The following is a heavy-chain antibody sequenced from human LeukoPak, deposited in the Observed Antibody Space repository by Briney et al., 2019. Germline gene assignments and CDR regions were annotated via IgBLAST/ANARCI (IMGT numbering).Heavy chain of an antibody. CDR1: GFTFGDYA. D-gene: IGHD5-12*01. Sequence: GGSLRLSCAASGFTFGDYAMHWVRQAPGKGLEWVSGISWNSGSIAYADSAKGRFTISRDNAKNSLYLQMNSLRAEDTALYYCAKRGYSGYVPFDYWGQGTLVTVSS. J-gene: IGHJ4*02. CDR3: AKRGYSGYVPFDY. V-gene: IGHV3-9*01. CDR2: ISWNSGSI.